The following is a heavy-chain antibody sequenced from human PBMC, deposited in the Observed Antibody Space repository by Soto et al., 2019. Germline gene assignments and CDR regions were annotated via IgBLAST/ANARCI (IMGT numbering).Heavy chain of an antibody. CDR3: ARGGNSYVDY. CDR2: ISYSGST. V-gene: IGHV4-31*03. D-gene: IGHD5-18*01. J-gene: IGHJ4*02. CDR1: GGSISSGGYY. Sequence: PSETLSLTCTVSGGSISSGGYYWSWIRQHPGTGLEWIGHISYSGSTYYNTSLKSRVTISVDTSRNQFSLKLSSVAAADTAVYYCARGGNSYVDYWGQGTLVTVSS.